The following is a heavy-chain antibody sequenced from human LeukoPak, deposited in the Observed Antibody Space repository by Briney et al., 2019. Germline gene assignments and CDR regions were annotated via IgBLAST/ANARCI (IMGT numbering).Heavy chain of an antibody. CDR2: INPNSGGT. V-gene: IGHV1-2*02. Sequence: ASVKVSCKAYGYTFTGYFMHWVRQAPGQGLEWMGWINPNSGGTKYAQKFQGRVTMTRDTSINTAYMELSRLGSDDTAVYYCAREGESNWFDPWGQGTLVTVSS. D-gene: IGHD2-21*01. CDR3: AREGESNWFDP. CDR1: GYTFTGYF. J-gene: IGHJ5*02.